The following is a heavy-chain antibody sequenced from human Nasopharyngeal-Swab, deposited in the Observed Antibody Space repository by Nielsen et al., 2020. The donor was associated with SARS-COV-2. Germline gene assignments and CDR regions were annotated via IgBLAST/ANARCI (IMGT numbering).Heavy chain of an antibody. Sequence: ASVKVSCKASGYTFSNYVISWVRQAPGQGLEWMGWISAFNGNTNYAQKFQDRVTLTTDTSTSTAYMEMRSLRSDDTAVYYCSRRGLWFGDLLSDWGQGTLVTVSS. CDR1: GYTFSNYV. V-gene: IGHV1-18*01. CDR2: ISAFNGNT. D-gene: IGHD3-10*01. CDR3: SRRGLWFGDLLSD. J-gene: IGHJ4*02.